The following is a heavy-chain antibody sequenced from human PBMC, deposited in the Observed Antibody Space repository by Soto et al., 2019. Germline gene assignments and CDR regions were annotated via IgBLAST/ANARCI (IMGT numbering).Heavy chain of an antibody. CDR2: MNPNSGNT. CDR1: GYTFTSYD. D-gene: IGHD4-4*01. J-gene: IGHJ6*03. V-gene: IGHV1-8*01. CDR3: ARGYWNSKYAGHYYYYMDV. Sequence: QVQLVQSGAEVKKPGASVKVSWKASGYTFTSYDINWVRQATGQGLEWMGWMNPNSGNTGYAQKFRGRVTMTRNTSISTAYMELSSLRSEDTVVYYCARGYWNSKYAGHYYYYMDVCVNGTTVTVSS.